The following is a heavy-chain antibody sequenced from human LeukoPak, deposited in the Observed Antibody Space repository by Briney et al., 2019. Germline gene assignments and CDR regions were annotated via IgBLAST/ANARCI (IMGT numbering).Heavy chain of an antibody. CDR2: IYPGDSDT. CDR3: ARPKDGYNSASDAFDI. CDR1: GYSFTSYW. D-gene: IGHD5-24*01. J-gene: IGHJ3*02. V-gene: IGHV5-51*01. Sequence: GESLKISCKGSGYSFTSYWIGWVRQMPGKGLEWMGIIYPGDSDTRYSPSFQGQVTISADKSISTAYLQWSSLKASDTAMYYCARPKDGYNSASDAFDIWGQGTMVTVSS.